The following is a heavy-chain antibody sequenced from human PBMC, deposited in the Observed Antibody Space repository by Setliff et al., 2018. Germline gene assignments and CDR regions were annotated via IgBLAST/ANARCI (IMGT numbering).Heavy chain of an antibody. J-gene: IGHJ5*02. CDR3: ARSPALLGIVYLDP. CDR2: INSVGSRT. D-gene: IGHD2-15*01. CDR1: GFPLGDYG. Sequence: GGSLRLSCVGSGFPLGDYGMDWVRQTPGKGLVWVSRINSVGSRTYCAGSVKDRFTISRDDAKNTLFLQMNSLTSEDTAVYYCARSPALLGIVYLDPWGQGTRVTVSS. V-gene: IGHV3-74*01.